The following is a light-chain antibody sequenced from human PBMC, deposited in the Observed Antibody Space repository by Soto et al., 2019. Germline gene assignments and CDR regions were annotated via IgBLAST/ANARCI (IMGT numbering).Light chain of an antibody. Sequence: EIVLTQSPGTLSLSPGERATLSCRASQSVSSSYLAWYQQKPGQAPRLLIYGASTRATGIPDRFSASGSGTEFALTISSLQSGDFAVYYCQQYNNWPLTFGGGTKVEIK. CDR1: QSVSSSY. V-gene: IGKV3-15*01. CDR2: GAS. J-gene: IGKJ4*01. CDR3: QQYNNWPLT.